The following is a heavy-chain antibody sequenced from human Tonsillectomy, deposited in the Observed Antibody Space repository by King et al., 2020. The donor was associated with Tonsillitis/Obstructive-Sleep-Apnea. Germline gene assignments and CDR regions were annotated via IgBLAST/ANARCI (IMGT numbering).Heavy chain of an antibody. CDR3: ARGGSDYGDYGGFDY. Sequence: QLVQSGAEVKKPWASVKVSCKASGYTFTTYYMHWVRQAPGQGLEWMGIINPSVGSTSYAQTCQVRVTMTRDTSTSTVYMELSSLRSEDTAVYYCARGGSDYGDYGGFDYWGQGTLVTVSS. CDR2: INPSVGST. CDR1: GYTFTTYY. V-gene: IGHV1-46*01. J-gene: IGHJ4*02. D-gene: IGHD4-17*01.